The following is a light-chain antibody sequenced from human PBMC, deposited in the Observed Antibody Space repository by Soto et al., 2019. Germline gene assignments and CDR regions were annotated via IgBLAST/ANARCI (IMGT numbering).Light chain of an antibody. CDR2: EGT. J-gene: IGLJ1*01. CDR3: CSYAGSSFYV. Sequence: QSGLTQRAAVGGSPGQASTISCNGTSSDVGNYNLVSWYQQHPGKAPKLMIYEGTKRPSGVSNRFSGSKSGNTASLTISGLQAEDEADYYCCSYAGSSFYVFGTGTKVTVL. V-gene: IGLV2-23*01. CDR1: SSDVGNYNL.